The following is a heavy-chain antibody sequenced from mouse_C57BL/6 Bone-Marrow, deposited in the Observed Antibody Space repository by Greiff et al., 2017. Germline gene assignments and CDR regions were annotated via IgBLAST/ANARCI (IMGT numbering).Heavy chain of an antibody. CDR3: TPYYGSRGY. CDR1: GFNIKDDY. CDR2: IDPENGGT. V-gene: IGHV14-4*01. J-gene: IGHJ2*01. Sequence: EVQLQESGAELVRPGASVKLSCTASGFNIKDDYMHWVKQRPEQGLEWIGWIDPENGGTDYASKFQGKDTITADTSSNTAYLQLSSLTSEDTAVYYCTPYYGSRGYWGQGTTRTVSS. D-gene: IGHD1-1*01.